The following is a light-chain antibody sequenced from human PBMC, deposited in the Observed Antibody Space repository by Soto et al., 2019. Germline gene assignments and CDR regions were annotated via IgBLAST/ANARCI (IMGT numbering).Light chain of an antibody. V-gene: IGKV3-11*01. CDR3: VQRSTWPWT. CDR1: QSVSSY. Sequence: EIVLTQSPATLSLSPGERATLSCRASQSVSSYLAWYQKKPGQAPRLLIYDAFNRATGVPDRFSGSGSGPDFTLSISSPEPEDFAVYYCVQRSTWPWTIGQGTKVEIK. J-gene: IGKJ1*01. CDR2: DAF.